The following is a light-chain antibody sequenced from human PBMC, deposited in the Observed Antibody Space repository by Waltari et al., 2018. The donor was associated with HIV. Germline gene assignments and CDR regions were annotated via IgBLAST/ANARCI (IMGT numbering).Light chain of an antibody. CDR2: DVS. J-gene: IGLJ2*01. V-gene: IGLV2-23*02. CDR1: SSDVGGYNY. Sequence: QSALTQPASVSGSPGHSITISCTGTSSDVGGYNYVSWYQQHPGKAPKLMIYDVSKRPSGVSNRFSGAKSGNTASLTISGLQAEDEADYYCCSYAGSSTVVFGGGTKLTVL. CDR3: CSYAGSSTVV.